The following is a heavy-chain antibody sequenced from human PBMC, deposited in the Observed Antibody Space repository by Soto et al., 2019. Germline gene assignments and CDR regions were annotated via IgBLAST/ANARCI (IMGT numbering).Heavy chain of an antibody. Sequence: SETLSLTCTVSGDSVTSDSYFWTWIRQPPGKGLEWLAEINHSGITNYNPSVESRVSMSVDTSKNQFSLRLYSVTAADTAVYYCVRGPYNYNSRYFDYWGQGTLVTVSS. CDR3: VRGPYNYNSRYFDY. CDR1: GDSVTSDSYF. J-gene: IGHJ4*02. D-gene: IGHD1-1*01. V-gene: IGHV4-61*01. CDR2: INHSGIT.